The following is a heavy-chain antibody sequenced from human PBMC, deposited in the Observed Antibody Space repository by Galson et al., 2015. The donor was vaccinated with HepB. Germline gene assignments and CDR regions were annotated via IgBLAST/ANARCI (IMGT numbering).Heavy chain of an antibody. J-gene: IGHJ2*01. V-gene: IGHV3-33*08. CDR2: IWYDGSDK. D-gene: IGHD3-10*01. Sequence: SLRLSCAASGFTFRSYGMHWVRQAAGKGLEWVAVIWYDGSDKYYVDSVKGRFTISRDNSKNTLFLQMNSLRAEDTAVYYCARGTTMIRGATDWYFDLWGRGTLVTVSS. CDR3: ARGTTMIRGATDWYFDL. CDR1: GFTFRSYG.